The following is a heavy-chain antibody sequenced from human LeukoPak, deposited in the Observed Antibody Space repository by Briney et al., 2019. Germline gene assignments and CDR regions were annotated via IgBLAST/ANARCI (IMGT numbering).Heavy chain of an antibody. CDR1: GFTFSSYS. CDR2: ISSSSSYI. Sequence: PGGSLRLSCAASGFTFSSYSMNWVRQAPGKGLEWVSSISSSSSYIYYADSVKGRFTISRDNAKNSLYLQMNSLRAEDTAVYYCARDVGGLWFGELWQRSFGYGMDVWGQGTTVTVSS. V-gene: IGHV3-21*01. D-gene: IGHD3-10*01. CDR3: ARDVGGLWFGELWQRSFGYGMDV. J-gene: IGHJ6*02.